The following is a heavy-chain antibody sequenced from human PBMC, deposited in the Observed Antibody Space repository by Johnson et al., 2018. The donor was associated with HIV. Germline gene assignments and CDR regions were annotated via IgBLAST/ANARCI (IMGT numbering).Heavy chain of an antibody. CDR2: MRWNSGSI. CDR1: GFTFDDYA. Sequence: DVQLVESGGGLVQPGGSLRLSCAASGFTFDDYAMHWVRQAPGKGLEWVSGMRWNSGSIGYAVSVTGRFTIASDNAKNSLYLQMSSMRAEDTAVYYCARGPTRSAFDIWGQGTMVTVSS. V-gene: IGHV3-9*01. J-gene: IGHJ3*02. CDR3: ARGPTRSAFDI. D-gene: IGHD2-15*01.